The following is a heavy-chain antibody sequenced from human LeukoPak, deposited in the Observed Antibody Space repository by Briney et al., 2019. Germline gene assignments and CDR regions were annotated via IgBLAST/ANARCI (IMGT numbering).Heavy chain of an antibody. CDR2: IYSGGST. D-gene: IGHD2-15*01. CDR1: GFTVSSNY. J-gene: IGHJ3*02. V-gene: IGHV3-53*01. CDR3: ARQEVVEDTFDI. Sequence: GGSLGLSCAASGFTVSSNYMNWVRQAPGKGLEWVSIIYSGGSTYYADSVKGRFTISRDNSKNTLYLQMNSLRAEDTAVYYCARQEVVEDTFDIWGQGTMVTVSS.